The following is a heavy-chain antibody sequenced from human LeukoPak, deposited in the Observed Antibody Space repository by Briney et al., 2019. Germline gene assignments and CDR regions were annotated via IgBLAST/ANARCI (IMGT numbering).Heavy chain of an antibody. V-gene: IGHV3-23*01. Sequence: PGGSLRLAWAAPGFTFSIYAMSWVRQAPGKGMEWVSAISGSGGSTFYADSVKGRFTISRDNSKNPLYLQMNSLSAEDTAVYYCAKDEADIVVMTLDYWGQGTLVTVSS. CDR2: ISGSGGST. CDR1: GFTFSIYA. CDR3: AKDEADIVVMTLDY. D-gene: IGHD2-21*02. J-gene: IGHJ4*02.